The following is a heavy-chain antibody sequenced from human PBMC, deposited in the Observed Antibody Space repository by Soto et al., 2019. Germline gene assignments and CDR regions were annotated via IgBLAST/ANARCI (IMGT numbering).Heavy chain of an antibody. J-gene: IGHJ4*02. CDR3: ASGTLSTIAAPDS. V-gene: IGHV4-59*01. D-gene: IGHD6-13*01. CDR1: GGPIRGYY. Sequence: PPATLSITCHVSGGPIRGYYWNWIRPPPGKTLEWIGSIYYTGGTNYNPSLKSRVTISVDTSKNHFSLKFNSLTAADTAVYYCASGTLSTIAAPDSGGQGAL. CDR2: IYYTGGT.